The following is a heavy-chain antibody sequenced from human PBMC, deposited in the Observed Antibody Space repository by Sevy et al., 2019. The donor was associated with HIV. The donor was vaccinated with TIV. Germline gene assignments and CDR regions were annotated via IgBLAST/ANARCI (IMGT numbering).Heavy chain of an antibody. Sequence: GGSLRLSCAASGFNFSSHKMNWIRQAPGKGLEWVAYISDGGAVIHYADSVKGRFTISRDNSKNSLYLQMNSLRADDTAVYYCAKEGAFWSGYYVDYWGQCTLVTVSS. J-gene: IGHJ4*02. D-gene: IGHD3-3*01. V-gene: IGHV3-48*03. CDR1: GFNFSSHK. CDR3: AKEGAFWSGYYVDY. CDR2: ISDGGAVI.